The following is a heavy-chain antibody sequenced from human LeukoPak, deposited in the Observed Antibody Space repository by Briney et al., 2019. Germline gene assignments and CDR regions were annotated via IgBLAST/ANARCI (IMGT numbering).Heavy chain of an antibody. CDR2: IYSGGST. Sequence: PGGSLRLSCAASGFTVSSNYMSWVRQAPGKGLEWVSVIYSGGSTYYADSVKGRFTISRHNSKNTLYLQMNSLRAEDTAVYYCAKDVGGYYFTYWSGCFDHWGQGTLVTVSS. CDR3: AKDVGGYYFTYWSGCFDH. V-gene: IGHV3-53*04. J-gene: IGHJ4*02. CDR1: GFTVSSNY. D-gene: IGHD3-10*01.